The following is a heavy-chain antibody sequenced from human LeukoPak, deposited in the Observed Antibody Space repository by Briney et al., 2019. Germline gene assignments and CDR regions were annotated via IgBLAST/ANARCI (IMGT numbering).Heavy chain of an antibody. D-gene: IGHD6-13*01. CDR2: IDRRGST. J-gene: IGHJ4*02. V-gene: IGHV4-34*01. CDR3: VTPIGDSSTSEH. CDR1: GGSFSGYY. Sequence: SETLSLTCAVYGGSFSGYYWSWSRQPPGKGLEWTGEIDRRGSTNYNPSLKSRVTISVDTSKNQFSLRLSSVTTADTAVYYCVTPIGDSSTSEHWGQGTLVTVSS.